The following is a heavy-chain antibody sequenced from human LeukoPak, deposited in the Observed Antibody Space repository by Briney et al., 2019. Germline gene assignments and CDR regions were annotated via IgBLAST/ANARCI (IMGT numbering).Heavy chain of an antibody. J-gene: IGHJ3*02. CDR1: GFTVSSNY. D-gene: IGHD3-22*01. Sequence: GGSLRLSCAASGFTVSSNYMSWVRQAPGKGLEWVSVIYSGGSTYYADSVKGRFTISRDNSKNTLYLQMNSLRAEDTAVYYCARAGDYYDSSGYPDGAFDIWGQGTMVTVSS. V-gene: IGHV3-53*01. CDR3: ARAGDYYDSSGYPDGAFDI. CDR2: IYSGGST.